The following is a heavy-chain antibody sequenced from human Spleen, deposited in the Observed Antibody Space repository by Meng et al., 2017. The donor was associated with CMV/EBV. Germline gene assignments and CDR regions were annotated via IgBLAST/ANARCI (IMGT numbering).Heavy chain of an antibody. J-gene: IGHJ4*02. Sequence: GEALKISCTTSGFTFTDYALNWVRQAPGKGPEWVSAITGSGHVTYYADSVKGRFTISRDNSKDTLYLQMNSLRAEDAAVYYCARDRLFCTTSSCAPLGYWGQGTLVTVSS. CDR1: GFTFTDYA. D-gene: IGHD2-2*01. CDR3: ARDRLFCTTSSCAPLGY. V-gene: IGHV3-23*01. CDR2: ITGSGHVT.